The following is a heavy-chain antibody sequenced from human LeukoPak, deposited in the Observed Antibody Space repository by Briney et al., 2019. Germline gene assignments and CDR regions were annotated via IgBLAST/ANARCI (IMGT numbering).Heavy chain of an antibody. CDR2: INHSGST. V-gene: IGHV4-34*01. CDR3: ARDRSSGWYNNWFDP. D-gene: IGHD6-19*01. CDR1: GGSFSGYY. J-gene: IGHJ5*02. Sequence: SETLSLTCAVYGGSFSGYYWSWIRQPPGKGLEWIGEINHSGSTNYNPSLKSRVTISVDTSKNQFSLKLSSVTAADTAVYYCARDRSSGWYNNWFDPWGQGTLVTVSS.